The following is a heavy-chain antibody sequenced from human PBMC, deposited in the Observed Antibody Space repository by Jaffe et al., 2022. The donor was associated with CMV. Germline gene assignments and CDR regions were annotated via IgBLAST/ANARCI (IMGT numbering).Heavy chain of an antibody. V-gene: IGHV3-7*03. J-gene: IGHJ3*02. D-gene: IGHD3-3*01. CDR1: GFTFSSYW. CDR2: IKQDGSEK. CDR3: ARDGGGRDFWSGYRGDAFDI. Sequence: EVQLVESGGGLVQPGGSLRLSCAASGFTFSSYWMSWVRQAPGKGLEWVANIKQDGSEKYYVDSVKGRFTISRDNAKNSLYLQMNSLRAEDTAVYYCARDGGGRDFWSGYRGDAFDIWGQGTMVTVSS.